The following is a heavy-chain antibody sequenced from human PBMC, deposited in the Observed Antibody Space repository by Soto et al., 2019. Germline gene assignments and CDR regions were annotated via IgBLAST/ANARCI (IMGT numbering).Heavy chain of an antibody. D-gene: IGHD4-17*01. Sequence: QVQLVQSGAEVQKPGSSVKVSCKASGGTFSNYTITWVRQAPGQGLEWMGRIIPILDIANYAKKFQGRVTITADKSTSTAYMELSRLRSEDTAVYYCARDVGLGPVTVSTHVDYWGQGTLVIVSS. CDR3: ARDVGLGPVTVSTHVDY. V-gene: IGHV1-69*08. CDR1: GGTFSNYT. CDR2: IIPILDIA. J-gene: IGHJ4*02.